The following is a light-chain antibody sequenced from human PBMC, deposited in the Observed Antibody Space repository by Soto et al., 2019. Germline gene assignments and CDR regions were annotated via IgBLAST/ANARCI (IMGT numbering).Light chain of an antibody. CDR1: QSVSSN. Sequence: EIVMTQSPATLSVSPGERATLSCRASQSVSSNLAWYQQKPGQAPRLLIYGASTRATGIPARFSGSGSETEFTLTISSLQSEDFAVYYCQQYNNWPPGTFGGGTKVEIK. CDR3: QQYNNWPPGT. CDR2: GAS. J-gene: IGKJ4*01. V-gene: IGKV3-15*01.